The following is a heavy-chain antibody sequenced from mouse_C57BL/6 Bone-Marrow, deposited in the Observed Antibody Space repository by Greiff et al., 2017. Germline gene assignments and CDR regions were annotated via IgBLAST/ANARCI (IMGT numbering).Heavy chain of an antibody. D-gene: IGHD2-12*01. V-gene: IGHV5-17*01. CDR3: AKSKLLFDY. CDR1: GFTFSDYG. J-gene: IGHJ2*01. CDR2: ISSGSSTI. Sequence: EVKVVESGGGLVKPGGSLKLSCAASGFTFSDYGMHWVRQAPEQGLEWVAYISSGSSTIYYADTVKGRFTISRDNAKNTLFLQLTSLRSEDTAMYYCAKSKLLFDYWGQGTTLTVSS.